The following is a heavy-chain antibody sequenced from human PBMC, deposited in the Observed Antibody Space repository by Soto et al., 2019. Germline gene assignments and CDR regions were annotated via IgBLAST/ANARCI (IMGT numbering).Heavy chain of an antibody. D-gene: IGHD3-22*01. J-gene: IGHJ4*02. CDR1: GFTFSSYA. Sequence: QVQLVESGGGVVQPGRSLRLSCAASGFTFSSYAMHWVRQAPGKGLEWVAVISYDGSNKYYADSVKGRFTISRDNSKNTRYLQMNSLRAEDTAVYYCAIETYYYDGSGYYYVYYFDYWGQGTLVTVSS. CDR3: AIETYYYDGSGYYYVYYFDY. CDR2: ISYDGSNK. V-gene: IGHV3-30-3*01.